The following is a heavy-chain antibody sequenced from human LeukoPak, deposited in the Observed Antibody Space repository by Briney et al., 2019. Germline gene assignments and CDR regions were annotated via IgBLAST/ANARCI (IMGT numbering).Heavy chain of an antibody. CDR3: ARGLLVAATFSPWFDP. CDR1: GGSIRSSYYY. Sequence: SETLSLTCTVSGGSIRSSYYYWGWIRQPPGKGLEWIGSIYDSGSTYYNPSLKSRVTISVDTSKNQFSLKLNSVTAADTAVYYCARGLLVAATFSPWFDPWGQGTLVTVSS. D-gene: IGHD2-15*01. CDR2: IYDSGST. J-gene: IGHJ5*02. V-gene: IGHV4-39*01.